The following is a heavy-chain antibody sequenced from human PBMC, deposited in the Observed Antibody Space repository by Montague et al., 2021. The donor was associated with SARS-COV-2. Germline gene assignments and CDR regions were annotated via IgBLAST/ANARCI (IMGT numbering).Heavy chain of an antibody. Sequence: SETLSLTCTVSGGSISSSSYYWGWIRQPPGKGLKWIGSIYYSGSTYYNPSPKSRVTISVDTSKNQFSLKLSSVTAADTAVYYCARHHPSITIFGVVTIGSWFDPWGQGTLVTVSS. J-gene: IGHJ5*02. CDR2: IYYSGST. D-gene: IGHD3-3*01. V-gene: IGHV4-39*01. CDR1: GGSISSSSYY. CDR3: ARHHPSITIFGVVTIGSWFDP.